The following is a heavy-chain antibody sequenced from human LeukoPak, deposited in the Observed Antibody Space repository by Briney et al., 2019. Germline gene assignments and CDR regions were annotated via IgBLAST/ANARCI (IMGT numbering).Heavy chain of an antibody. J-gene: IGHJ5*02. CDR1: GFTFSSYA. Sequence: GGSLRLSCAASGFTFSSYAMSWVRQAPGKGLEWVSAISGSGGSTYYADSVKGRFTISRDNSKNTLYLQMNSLRAEDTAVYCCAKLTYYYDSSGYYNWFDPWGQGTLVTVSS. CDR2: ISGSGGST. CDR3: AKLTYYYDSSGYYNWFDP. D-gene: IGHD3-22*01. V-gene: IGHV3-23*01.